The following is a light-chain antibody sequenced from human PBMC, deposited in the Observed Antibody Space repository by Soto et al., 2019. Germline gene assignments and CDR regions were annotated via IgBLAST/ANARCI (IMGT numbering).Light chain of an antibody. J-gene: IGKJ1*01. CDR2: GTS. V-gene: IGKV3-15*01. Sequence: EIVMTQSPVTLSVSPGERATLSCRASQNISRSLAWYQQKPGQGPSLLIYGTSTRAGGVPARFSGGGSGTEFTLTITSLQSEDFAVYFCQQYAGSPRTFGQGTKVEIK. CDR1: QNISRS. CDR3: QQYAGSPRT.